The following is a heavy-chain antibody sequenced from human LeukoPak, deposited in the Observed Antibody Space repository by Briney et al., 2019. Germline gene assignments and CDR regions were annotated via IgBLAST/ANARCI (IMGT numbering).Heavy chain of an antibody. V-gene: IGHV3-9*01. CDR3: AKDGGIAVATGYFDY. Sequence: GGSLRLSCAASGFTFDDYAMHWVRQAPGKGLEWVSGISWNSGSIGYADSVKGRFTISRDNAKNSLYLQMNSLRAEDTAVYYCAKDGGIAVATGYFDYWGQGTLVTVSS. CDR1: GFTFDDYA. CDR2: ISWNSGSI. D-gene: IGHD6-19*01. J-gene: IGHJ4*02.